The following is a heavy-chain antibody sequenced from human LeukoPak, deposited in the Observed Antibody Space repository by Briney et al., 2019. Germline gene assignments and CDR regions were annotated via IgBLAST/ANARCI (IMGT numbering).Heavy chain of an antibody. CDR3: AKDASGARYYYYYGMDV. J-gene: IGHJ6*02. Sequence: PGGSLRLSCAASGFTFSSYGMSWVRQAPGKGLEWVSAISGSGGSTYYADSVKGRFTISRDNSKNTLYLQMNSLRAEDTAVYYCAKDASGARYYYYYGMDVWGQGTTVTVSS. V-gene: IGHV3-23*01. CDR2: ISGSGGST. D-gene: IGHD1-1*01. CDR1: GFTFSSYG.